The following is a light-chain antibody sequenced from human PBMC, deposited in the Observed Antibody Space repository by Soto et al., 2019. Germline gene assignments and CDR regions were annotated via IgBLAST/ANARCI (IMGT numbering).Light chain of an antibody. CDR3: QQSFVSPYT. CDR2: AAS. Sequence: DIQMTQSPSSLSASVTDRVTITCRASQTVNSYLNWYQQKPGKAPKLLISAASTLQGGVPSRFSASGSGTDFSLTISSLRVEDFGTYYCQQSFVSPYTFGQGTKVEI. CDR1: QTVNSY. V-gene: IGKV1-39*01. J-gene: IGKJ2*01.